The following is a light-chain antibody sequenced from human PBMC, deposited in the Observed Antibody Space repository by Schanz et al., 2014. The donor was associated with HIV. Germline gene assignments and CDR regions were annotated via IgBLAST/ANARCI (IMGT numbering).Light chain of an antibody. CDR3: QQYGSSPLMYT. V-gene: IGKV3-20*01. Sequence: EIVVTQSPGTLSLSPGERATLSCRASQSVSSSYLASYQQKPGQAPRLLIYGASSRATDIPDRFSGSGSGTDFTLTISRLEPEDFAVYYCQQYGSSPLMYTFGQGTKLEIK. CDR2: GAS. CDR1: QSVSSSY. J-gene: IGKJ2*01.